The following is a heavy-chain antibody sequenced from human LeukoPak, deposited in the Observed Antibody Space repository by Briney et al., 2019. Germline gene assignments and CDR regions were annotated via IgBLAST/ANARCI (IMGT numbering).Heavy chain of an antibody. CDR3: ARESITGDRDFDY. Sequence: GSLRLSCVASGFTFSAYSMNWVRQAPGRGLEGLSYISSGSRTIYYADSVKGRFTIFRDNAQNSLFFQMNSLRVDDTAVYYCARESITGDRDFDYWGQGTLITVSS. CDR2: ISSGSRTI. V-gene: IGHV3-48*01. D-gene: IGHD7-27*01. CDR1: GFTFSAYS. J-gene: IGHJ4*02.